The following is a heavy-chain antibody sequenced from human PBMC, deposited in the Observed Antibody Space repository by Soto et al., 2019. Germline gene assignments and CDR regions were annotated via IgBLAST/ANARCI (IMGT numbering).Heavy chain of an antibody. D-gene: IGHD3-10*01. V-gene: IGHV4-34*01. CDR3: ARVGEYYGSGSYSDY. Sequence: QVQLQQWGAGLLKPSETLSLTCAVYGGSFSGYYWSWIRQPPGKGLEWIGEINHSGSTNYNPSLKRRVTISVDTSKNQFSLKLSSVTAADTAVYYCARVGEYYGSGSYSDYWGQGTLVTVSS. CDR2: INHSGST. CDR1: GGSFSGYY. J-gene: IGHJ4*02.